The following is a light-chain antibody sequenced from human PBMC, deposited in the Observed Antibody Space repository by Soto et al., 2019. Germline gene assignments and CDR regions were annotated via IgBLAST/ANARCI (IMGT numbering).Light chain of an antibody. Sequence: EIVLTQPPATLSLSPGERATLSCRASQSVSSYLAWYQQKPGQAPRLLIYDASNRATGIPARFSGSGSGTDFTLTISSLEPEDFAVYYCQQRSNWITFGQGTRREIK. CDR3: QQRSNWIT. J-gene: IGKJ5*01. CDR2: DAS. V-gene: IGKV3-11*01. CDR1: QSVSSY.